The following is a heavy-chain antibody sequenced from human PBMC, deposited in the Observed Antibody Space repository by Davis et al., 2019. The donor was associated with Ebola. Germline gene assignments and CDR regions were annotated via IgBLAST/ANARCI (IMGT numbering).Heavy chain of an antibody. Sequence: LRLSCTVSGGSISSGGYYWTWIRQRPGKGLEWMGDIFYTGPTFYNPSLKSRITISLDTSNNQFSLQLNSVTAADTAVYYCAKGGVAAALRPYYYGMDVWGQGTTVTVSS. CDR2: IFYTGPT. V-gene: IGHV4-31*03. D-gene: IGHD6-13*01. J-gene: IGHJ6*02. CDR3: AKGGVAAALRPYYYGMDV. CDR1: GGSISSGGYY.